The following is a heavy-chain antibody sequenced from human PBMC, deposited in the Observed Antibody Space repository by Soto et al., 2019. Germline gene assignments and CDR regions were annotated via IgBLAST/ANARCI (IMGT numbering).Heavy chain of an antibody. V-gene: IGHV3-74*01. CDR2: INSDGSDT. D-gene: IGHD2-8*01. CDR3: ARPYASYYYYYMDV. CDR1: GFTFSIYW. Sequence: GGSLRLSCAASGFTFSIYWMHWVHQAPGKGLVWVSHINSDGSDTRYADSVKGRFTISRDNAKNTLYLQMNNLRAEDTAVYYCARPYASYYYYYMDVWGKGTTVTVSS. J-gene: IGHJ6*03.